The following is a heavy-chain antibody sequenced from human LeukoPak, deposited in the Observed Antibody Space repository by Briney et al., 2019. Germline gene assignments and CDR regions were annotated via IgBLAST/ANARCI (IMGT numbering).Heavy chain of an antibody. CDR1: GGSISSGGYS. CDR3: ARGSQYYYGSGVYYFDY. J-gene: IGHJ4*02. D-gene: IGHD3-10*01. Sequence: SQTLSLTCAVSGGSISSGGYSWSWIRQPPGKGLEWIGYIYHSGSTYYNPSLKSRVTISVDRSKNQFSLKLSSVTAADTAVYYCARGSQYYYGSGVYYFDYWGQGTLVTVSS. CDR2: IYHSGST. V-gene: IGHV4-30-2*01.